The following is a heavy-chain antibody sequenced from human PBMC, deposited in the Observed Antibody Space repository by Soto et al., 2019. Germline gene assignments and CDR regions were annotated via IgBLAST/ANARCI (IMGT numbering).Heavy chain of an antibody. V-gene: IGHV1-2*04. J-gene: IGHJ6*02. CDR1: GYSFTDYH. CDR2: INPKSGGT. CDR3: ARRDCRDCSYGVCYFFYTHDMDV. D-gene: IGHD2-8*01. Sequence: GASVKVSCKASGYSFTDYHIHWVRQAPGQGLEWLGRINPKSGGTSTAQKFQGWVTMTTATSISTASMELTRLTSDETPIYYCARRDCRDCSYGVCYFFYTHDMDVWGQGTTVTVSS.